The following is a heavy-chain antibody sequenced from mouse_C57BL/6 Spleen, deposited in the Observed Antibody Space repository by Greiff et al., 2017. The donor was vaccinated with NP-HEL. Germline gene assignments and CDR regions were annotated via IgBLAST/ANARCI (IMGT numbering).Heavy chain of an antibody. CDR2: ISGGGGNT. CDR3: ARHGNDGFAY. V-gene: IGHV5-9*01. D-gene: IGHD2-2*01. Sequence: DVQLVESGGGLVKPGGSLKLSRAASGFTFSSYTMSWVRQTPEKRLEWVATISGGGGNTYYPDSVKGRFTISRDNAKNTLYLQMSSLRSEDTALYYCARHGNDGFAYWGQGTLVTVSA. J-gene: IGHJ3*01. CDR1: GFTFSSYT.